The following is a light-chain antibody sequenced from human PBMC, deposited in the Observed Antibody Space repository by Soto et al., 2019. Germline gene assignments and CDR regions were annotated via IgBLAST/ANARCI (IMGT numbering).Light chain of an antibody. J-gene: IGKJ5*01. CDR3: QHAHSGSRIT. V-gene: IGKV1-12*01. Sequence: DIPMPRSPASVYASVGDRVTITCRSSDDISTWLAWYQQKPGKAPKLLIYAASSLQSGVPSRFSGSGSGTDFTLTISSRQPEDVATYYCQHAHSGSRITFGQGTRLENK. CDR2: AAS. CDR1: DDISTW.